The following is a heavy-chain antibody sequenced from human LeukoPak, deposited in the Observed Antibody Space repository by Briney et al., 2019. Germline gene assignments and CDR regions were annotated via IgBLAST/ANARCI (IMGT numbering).Heavy chain of an antibody. V-gene: IGHV4-34*01. J-gene: IGHJ4*02. CDR2: INHSGST. CDR3: ARIVGPTGDYFDY. CDR1: GDSISGYF. D-gene: IGHD1-26*01. Sequence: SETLSLTCTVSGDSISGYFWSWIRQPPGKGLEWIGEINHSGSTNYNPSLKSRVTISVDTSKNQFSLKLSSVTAADTAVYYCARIVGPTGDYFDYWGQGTLVTVSS.